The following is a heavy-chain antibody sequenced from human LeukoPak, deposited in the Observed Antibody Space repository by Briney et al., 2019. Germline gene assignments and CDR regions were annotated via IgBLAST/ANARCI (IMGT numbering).Heavy chain of an antibody. D-gene: IGHD5-12*01. V-gene: IGHV4-59*01. CDR3: ARVTRGYSGYGYYYFGMDV. J-gene: IGHJ6*02. Sequence: PLETLSLTCTVSGGSISSYYWSWIRQPPGKGLEWIGYIYYSGSTNYNPSLKRRVTISVDTSKNQFSLKLSSVTAADTAVYYCARVTRGYSGYGYYYFGMDVWGQGTTVTVSS. CDR2: IYYSGST. CDR1: GGSISSYY.